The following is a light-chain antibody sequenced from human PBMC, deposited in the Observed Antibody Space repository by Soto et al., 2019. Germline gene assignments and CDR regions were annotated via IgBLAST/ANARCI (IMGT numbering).Light chain of an antibody. CDR3: ASWDDSLSDVV. J-gene: IGLJ2*01. V-gene: IGLV1-47*01. CDR1: SSNIGSNY. CDR2: RNS. Sequence: QSVLTQPPSASGTPGQRVTISCSGSSSNIGSNYVFWYQQLPGTAPKVLMYRNSQRPSGVPDRFSGSKSGTSASLAISGLRSEDEADYYCASWDDSLSDVVFGGGTKLTVL.